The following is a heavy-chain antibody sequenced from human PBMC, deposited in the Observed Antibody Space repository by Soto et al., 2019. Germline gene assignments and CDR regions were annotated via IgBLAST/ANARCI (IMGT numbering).Heavy chain of an antibody. J-gene: IGHJ4*02. CDR1: GFTFSSYG. CDR2: IWYDGSNK. CDR3: ARDEGSPLGNLTPFDY. V-gene: IGHV3-33*01. Sequence: GGSLRLSCAASGFTFSSYGMHWVRQAPGKGLEWVAVIWYDGSNKYYADSVKGRFTISRDNSKNTLYLQMNSLRAEDTAVYYCARDEGSPLGNLTPFDYWGQGTLVTVSS. D-gene: IGHD1-1*01.